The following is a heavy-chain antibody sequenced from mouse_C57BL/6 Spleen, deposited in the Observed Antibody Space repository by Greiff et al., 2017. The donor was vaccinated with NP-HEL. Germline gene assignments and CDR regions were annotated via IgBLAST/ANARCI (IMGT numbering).Heavy chain of an antibody. CDR2: IYPGDGDT. D-gene: IGHD2-5*01. CDR3: ARGYSNPFDY. V-gene: IGHV1-82*01. CDR1: GYAFSSSW. Sequence: QVQLQQSGPELVKPGASVKISCKASGYAFSSSWMNWVKQRPGKGLEWIGRIYPGDGDTNYNGKFKGKATLTADKSSSTAYMQLSSLTSEDSAVYFCARGYSNPFDYWGQGTTLTVSS. J-gene: IGHJ2*01.